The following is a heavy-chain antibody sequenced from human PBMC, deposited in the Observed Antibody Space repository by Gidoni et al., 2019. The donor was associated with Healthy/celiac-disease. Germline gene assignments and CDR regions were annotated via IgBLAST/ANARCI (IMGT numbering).Heavy chain of an antibody. Sequence: EVQLVESGGGLVQPGRSLRLSCAASGFTFDDYAMHWVRQAPGKGLEWVSGISWNSGSIGYADSVKGRFTISRDNAKNSLYLQMNSLRAEDTALYYCAKDADTAMVRVFDYWGQGTLVTVSS. J-gene: IGHJ4*02. D-gene: IGHD5-18*01. V-gene: IGHV3-9*01. CDR2: ISWNSGSI. CDR3: AKDADTAMVRVFDY. CDR1: GFTFDDYA.